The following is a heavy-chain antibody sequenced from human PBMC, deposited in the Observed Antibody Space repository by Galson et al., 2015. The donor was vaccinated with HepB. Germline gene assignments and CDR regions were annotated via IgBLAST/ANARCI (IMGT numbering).Heavy chain of an antibody. J-gene: IGHJ4*02. V-gene: IGHV4-39*01. CDR1: GGSIVTSSHY. CDR3: VRPRYCSSATCTAAFDF. Sequence: SETLSLTCTVSGGSIVTSSHYWGWVRQPPGKGLEWIGRIYHDGSTLYKTSLKSRITMSVDTSKNQFALKVNSVTAADTALYYCVRPRYCSSATCTAAFDFWGQGTLVTVSS. CDR2: IYHDGST. D-gene: IGHD2-2*01.